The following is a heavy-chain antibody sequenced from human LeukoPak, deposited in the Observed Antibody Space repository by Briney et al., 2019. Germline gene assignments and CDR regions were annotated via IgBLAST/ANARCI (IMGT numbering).Heavy chain of an antibody. V-gene: IGHV4-39*01. CDR1: GGSISSSSYY. J-gene: IGHJ4*02. Sequence: SETLSLTCTVSGGSISSSSYYWGWIRQPPGKGLEWIGSIYYSGSTYYNPSLKSRVTISVDTSKNQFSLKLSAVTAADTAVYYCASQAGHRLRCFDWLNDYWGQGTLVTVPS. CDR3: ASQAGHRLRCFDWLNDY. D-gene: IGHD3-9*01. CDR2: IYYSGST.